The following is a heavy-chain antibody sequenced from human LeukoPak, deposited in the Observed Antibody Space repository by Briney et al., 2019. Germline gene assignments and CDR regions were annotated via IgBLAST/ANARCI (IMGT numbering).Heavy chain of an antibody. CDR1: GFTFSSYS. J-gene: IGHJ4*02. CDR2: IKQDGGEE. D-gene: IGHD3-22*01. Sequence: GGSLRLSCAASGFTFSSYSMSWVRQAPGEGLEWVAHIKQDGGEENYVGSVKGRFTVSRDNAKNTLYLQMDSLRVEDTAVYYCGGYSSLDHWGQGTLVTVSS. CDR3: GGYSSLDH. V-gene: IGHV3-7*03.